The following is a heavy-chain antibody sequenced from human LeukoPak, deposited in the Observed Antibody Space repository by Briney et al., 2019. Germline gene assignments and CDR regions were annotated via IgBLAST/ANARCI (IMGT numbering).Heavy chain of an antibody. CDR2: IYDSGIS. Sequence: PSETLPLTCTVSGGSISSYYWSWIRQPPGQELEWIGYIYDSGISNYNPSLKSRVTISVDTSKNQMSLNLTSVTAADTAIYYCARLRLMEWFDPWGQGTLVTVSS. CDR1: GGSISSYY. D-gene: IGHD3-3*01. V-gene: IGHV4-59*12. J-gene: IGHJ5*02. CDR3: ARLRLMEWFDP.